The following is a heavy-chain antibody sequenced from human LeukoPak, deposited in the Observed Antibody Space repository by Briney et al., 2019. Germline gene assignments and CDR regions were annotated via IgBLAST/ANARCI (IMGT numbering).Heavy chain of an antibody. CDR1: GFTVSSNY. D-gene: IGHD3-10*01. V-gene: IGHV3-66*01. Sequence: PGGSLRLSCAVSGFTVSSNYVTWVRQAPGKGLEWVSIPYSGGSTDYADSVKGRFTISRDNSKNTFYLQMNSLRAEDTAVYYCARDRAVRGMDVWGQGTTVIVSS. J-gene: IGHJ6*02. CDR2: PYSGGST. CDR3: ARDRAVRGMDV.